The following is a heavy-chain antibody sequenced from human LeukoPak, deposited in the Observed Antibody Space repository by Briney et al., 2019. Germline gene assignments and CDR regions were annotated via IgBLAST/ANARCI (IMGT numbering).Heavy chain of an antibody. D-gene: IGHD3-22*01. CDR1: GYSFTSYW. CDR2: IYPGDSDT. V-gene: IGHV5-51*01. CDR3: ARRYYSDSSGYYSLSAFDI. J-gene: IGHJ3*02. Sequence: GESLKISCKGSGYSFTSYWIGWVRQMPGKGLEWMGIIYPGDSDTRYSPSFQGQVTISADKSISTAYLQWSSLKASDTAMYYCARRYYSDSSGYYSLSAFDIWGQGTMVTVSS.